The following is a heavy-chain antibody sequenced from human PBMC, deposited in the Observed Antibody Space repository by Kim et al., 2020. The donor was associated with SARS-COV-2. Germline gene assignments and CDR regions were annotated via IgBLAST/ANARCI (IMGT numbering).Heavy chain of an antibody. CDR3: ARHSPRVVVIF. Sequence: TNYSPSFQGHVTISADESISTAYLQWSSLKASDTAMYYCARHSPRVVVIFWGQGTLVTVSS. V-gene: IGHV5-10-1*01. CDR2: T. J-gene: IGHJ4*02. D-gene: IGHD3-22*01.